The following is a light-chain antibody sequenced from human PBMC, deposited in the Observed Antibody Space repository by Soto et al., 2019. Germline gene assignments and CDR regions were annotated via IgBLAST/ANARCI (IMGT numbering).Light chain of an antibody. CDR1: QSVRSN. J-gene: IGKJ5*01. Sequence: EIMMKQSPATLSVSPGERATLSCRASQSVRSNLAWYQQKPGQAPRLLIYGASTRATGIPDRFSGSGSGTDFTLTISRLEPEDFAVYYCQQYGSSPPITFGQGTRLEIK. CDR2: GAS. V-gene: IGKV3-20*01. CDR3: QQYGSSPPIT.